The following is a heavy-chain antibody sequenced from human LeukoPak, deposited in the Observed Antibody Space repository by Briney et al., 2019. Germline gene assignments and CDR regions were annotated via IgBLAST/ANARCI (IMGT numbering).Heavy chain of an antibody. V-gene: IGHV1-2*02. Sequence: ASVRVSCKASGYTFTSYGISWVRQAPGQGLEWMGWINPNSGGTNYAQKFQGRATMTRDTSISTAYMELSRLRSDDTAVYYCARDRLRHIVVVPAAIYAFDIWGQGTMVTVSS. CDR3: ARDRLRHIVVVPAAIYAFDI. J-gene: IGHJ3*02. D-gene: IGHD2-2*01. CDR2: INPNSGGT. CDR1: GYTFTSYG.